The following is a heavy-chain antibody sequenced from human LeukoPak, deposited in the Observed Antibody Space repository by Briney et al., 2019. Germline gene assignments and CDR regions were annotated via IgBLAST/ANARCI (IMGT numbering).Heavy chain of an antibody. CDR3: AKDGELSDVFDY. D-gene: IGHD3-16*02. Sequence: GGSLRLSCAVSGFTFSSYGMHWVRQAPGKGLEWVAFIRYDGSNKYYADSVKGRFTISRDNSKNTLYLQMNSLRAEDTAVYYCAKDGELSDVFDYWGQGTLVTVSS. CDR2: IRYDGSNK. CDR1: GFTFSSYG. J-gene: IGHJ4*02. V-gene: IGHV3-30*02.